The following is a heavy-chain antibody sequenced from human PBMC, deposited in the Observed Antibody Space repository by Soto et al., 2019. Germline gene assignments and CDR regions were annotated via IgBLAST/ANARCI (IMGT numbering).Heavy chain of an antibody. CDR2: ISGSGGST. Sequence: GGSLRLSCAASGLTFSRYSMCWVRQAPWKGLDWVSAISGSGGSTYYADSVKGRFTISRDNTKNTLYLQMNSLRAEDTAVYYCAKDFAATGELLYYFDYWGQGTLVTVSS. CDR1: GLTFSRYS. CDR3: AKDFAATGELLYYFDY. D-gene: IGHD6-13*01. J-gene: IGHJ4*02. V-gene: IGHV3-23*01.